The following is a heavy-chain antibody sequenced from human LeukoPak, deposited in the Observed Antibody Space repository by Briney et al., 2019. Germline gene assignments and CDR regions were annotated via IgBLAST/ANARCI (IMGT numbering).Heavy chain of an antibody. Sequence: GGSLRLSCAASGFTFSTFAMIWVRQPPGKGLEWVSSIFPSGGEIHYADSVRGRFTISRDNSKNTLCLQMNSLRAEDTAVYYCAKDPDCTSGVCYTFFDYWGQGTLVTVSS. CDR1: GFTFSTFA. V-gene: IGHV3-23*01. CDR2: IFPSGGEI. D-gene: IGHD2-8*01. J-gene: IGHJ4*02. CDR3: AKDPDCTSGVCYTFFDY.